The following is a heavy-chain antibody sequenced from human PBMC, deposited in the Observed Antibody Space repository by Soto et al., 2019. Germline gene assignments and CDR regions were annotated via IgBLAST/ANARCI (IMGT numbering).Heavy chain of an antibody. CDR3: ARAPPGYGSSWYGWLDP. Sequence: EVQLVESGGGLVQPGGSLRLSCAASGFTVSNNYMNWVRQAPGKGLEWVSVIYRGGETHYADSVKGRFTISRDSSKNTLFVKVNSRRAEDTAVYYCARAPPGYGSSWYGWLDPWGQGTLVTVSS. J-gene: IGHJ5*02. D-gene: IGHD6-13*01. CDR1: GFTVSNNY. CDR2: IYRGGET. V-gene: IGHV3-66*01.